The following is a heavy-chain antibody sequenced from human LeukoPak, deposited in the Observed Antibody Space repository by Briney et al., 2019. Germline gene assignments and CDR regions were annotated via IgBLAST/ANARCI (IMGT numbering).Heavy chain of an antibody. D-gene: IGHD2-2*01. CDR2: INHSGST. Sequence: SETLSLTCAVYGGSFSGYYWSWIRQPPGKGLEWIGEINHSGSTNYNPSLKSRVTISVDMSKNQFSLKLSSVTAADTAVYYCARVGCSSTSCYRHYYYYMDVWGKGTTVTVSS. V-gene: IGHV4-34*01. J-gene: IGHJ6*03. CDR1: GGSFSGYY. CDR3: ARVGCSSTSCYRHYYYYMDV.